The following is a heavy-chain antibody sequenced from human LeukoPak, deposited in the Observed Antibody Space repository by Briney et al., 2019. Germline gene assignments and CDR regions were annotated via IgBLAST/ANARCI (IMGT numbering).Heavy chain of an antibody. D-gene: IGHD1-26*01. CDR1: GFTVSSNS. V-gene: IGHV3-66*03. J-gene: IGHJ4*02. CDR2: IYSDNT. Sequence: GGSLRLSCTVSGFTVSSNSMSWVRQAPGKGLEWVSFIYSDNTHYSDSVKGRFTISRDNSKNTLYLQMNSLRPEDTAVYYCARDPIVGAPDYFDYWGQGALVTVSS. CDR3: ARDPIVGAPDYFDY.